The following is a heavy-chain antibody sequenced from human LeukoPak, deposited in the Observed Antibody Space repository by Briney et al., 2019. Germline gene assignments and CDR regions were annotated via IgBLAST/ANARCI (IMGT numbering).Heavy chain of an antibody. J-gene: IGHJ4*02. CDR1: GGSISSYY. Sequence: PSETLSLTCTVSGGSISSYYWSWIRQPAGKGLEWLGRINTRGSTNYILSLKSRITLSVDTSKNQFSLMLTSVTAADTAVYYCARGPSFSGYDPPGDYWGQGTLVTVSS. CDR2: INTRGST. CDR3: ARGPSFSGYDPPGDY. V-gene: IGHV4-4*07. D-gene: IGHD5-12*01.